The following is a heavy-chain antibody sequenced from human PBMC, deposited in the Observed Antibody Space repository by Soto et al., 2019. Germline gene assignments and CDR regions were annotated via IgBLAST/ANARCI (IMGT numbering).Heavy chain of an antibody. J-gene: IGHJ4*02. V-gene: IGHV3-48*02. CDR3: VRGGATIFDY. Sequence: EVQLVESGGGLVQPGGSLRLSCAASGFTFTSYSMNWVRQAPGKGLEWVSYISSSSSTIYYADSMKGRFTISRDHANNALYLQVNSLRDEDTAVYYCVRGGATIFDYWGRGTLVTVSS. D-gene: IGHD1-26*01. CDR1: GFTFTSYS. CDR2: ISSSSSTI.